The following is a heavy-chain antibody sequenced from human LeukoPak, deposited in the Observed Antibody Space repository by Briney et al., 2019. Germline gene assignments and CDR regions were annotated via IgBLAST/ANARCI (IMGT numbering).Heavy chain of an antibody. CDR3: ARDPDDYGDYSYFDY. J-gene: IGHJ4*02. Sequence: GRSLRLSCAASGFTFSSYGMHWVRQAPGKGLEWVAVIWYDGSNKYCADSVKGRFTISRDNSKNTLFLQMNSLRAEDTAVYYCARDPDDYGDYSYFDYWGQGTLVTVSS. D-gene: IGHD4-17*01. CDR1: GFTFSSYG. V-gene: IGHV3-33*01. CDR2: IWYDGSNK.